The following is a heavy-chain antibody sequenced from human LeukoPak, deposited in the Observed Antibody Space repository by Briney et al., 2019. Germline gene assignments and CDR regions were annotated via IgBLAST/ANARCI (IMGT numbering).Heavy chain of an antibody. Sequence: GGSLRLSCAASGVTVSSNYISWVRQGPGKGLEWVSVIYSGGSTYYADSVKGRFTISRDNSKNTLYLQMNSLSAEDTAVYYCARGPLSYLVDAFDIWGQGTMVTVSS. CDR2: IYSGGST. J-gene: IGHJ3*02. CDR1: GVTVSSNY. D-gene: IGHD3-10*01. CDR3: ARGPLSYLVDAFDI. V-gene: IGHV3-53*01.